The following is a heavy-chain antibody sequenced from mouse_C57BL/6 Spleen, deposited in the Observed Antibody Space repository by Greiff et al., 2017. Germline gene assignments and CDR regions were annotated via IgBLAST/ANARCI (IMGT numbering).Heavy chain of an antibody. CDR1: GYAFSSSW. D-gene: IGHD2-3*01. CDR2: IYPGDGDT. CDR3: AREEVYDGYSLFAY. Sequence: LVKPGASVKISCKASGYAFSSSWLNWVKQRPGKGLEWIGRIYPGDGDTNYNGKFKGKATLTADKSSSTAYMQLSSLTSEDSAVYFCAREEVYDGYSLFAYWGQGTLVTVSA. J-gene: IGHJ3*01. V-gene: IGHV1-82*01.